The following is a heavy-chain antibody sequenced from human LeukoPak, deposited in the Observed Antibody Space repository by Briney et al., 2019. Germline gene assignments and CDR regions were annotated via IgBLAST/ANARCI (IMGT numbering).Heavy chain of an antibody. CDR3: AKILADCSGGSCYIYYFDY. V-gene: IGHV3-23*01. CDR1: GFTVSSDY. D-gene: IGHD2-15*01. J-gene: IGHJ4*02. Sequence: GGSLRLSCAASGFTVSSDYMSWVRQAPGKGLEWVSAISGSGGSTYYADSVKGRFTISRDNSKNTLYLQMNSLRAEDTAVYYCAKILADCSGGSCYIYYFDYWGQGTLVTVSS. CDR2: ISGSGGST.